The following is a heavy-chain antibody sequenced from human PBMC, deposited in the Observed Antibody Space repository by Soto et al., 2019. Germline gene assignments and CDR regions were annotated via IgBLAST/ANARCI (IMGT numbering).Heavy chain of an antibody. CDR1: GFTFISYA. V-gene: IGHV3-23*01. Sequence: GGSLRLSCASSGFTFISYAMSWVRQAPGRGLEWVSAISASGGSTYYADSVKGRFTISRDNSKNTLYLQMNSLRAEDTAVYYCAKGTAADRTGIDYWGQGTLVTVSS. J-gene: IGHJ4*02. CDR2: ISASGGST. D-gene: IGHD6-13*01. CDR3: AKGTAADRTGIDY.